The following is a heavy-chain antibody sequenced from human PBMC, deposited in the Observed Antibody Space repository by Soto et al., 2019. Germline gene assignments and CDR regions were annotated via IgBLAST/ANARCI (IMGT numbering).Heavy chain of an antibody. CDR1: GVSISSGGYS. Sequence: SETLSLTCAVSGVSISSGGYSWSWIRQPPGKGLEWIGYIYYSGSTYYNPSLKSRVTISVDTSKNQFSLKLSSVTAADTAVYYCARARRIAALNYFDYWGQGTLVTVSS. CDR2: IYYSGST. D-gene: IGHD6-6*01. J-gene: IGHJ4*02. CDR3: ARARRIAALNYFDY. V-gene: IGHV4-31*11.